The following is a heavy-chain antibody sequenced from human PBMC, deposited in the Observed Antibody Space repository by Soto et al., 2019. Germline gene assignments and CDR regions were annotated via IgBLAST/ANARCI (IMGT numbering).Heavy chain of an antibody. D-gene: IGHD1-26*01. Sequence: EVQLVESGGGLVQPGGSLRLSCAASGFTFSSYWMSCVRQAPGKGLEWVANIKQDGSEKYYVDSVKGRFTISRDNAKNSLYLQMNSLRAEDTAVYYCARDWSGYSGSYEDDFDYWGQGTLVTVS. J-gene: IGHJ4*02. CDR1: GFTFSSYW. CDR2: IKQDGSEK. CDR3: ARDWSGYSGSYEDDFDY. V-gene: IGHV3-7*05.